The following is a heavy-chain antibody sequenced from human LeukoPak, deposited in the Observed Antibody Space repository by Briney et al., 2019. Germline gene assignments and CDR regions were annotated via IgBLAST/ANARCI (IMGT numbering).Heavy chain of an antibody. CDR3: ASWLQFVNGDAFDI. V-gene: IGHV1-2*02. J-gene: IGHJ3*02. Sequence: GASVKVSCKTSGYTFTDYYMHWVRQAPGQGLEWMGWINPNSGGTNYAQKFQGRVTMTRDTSISTAYMELSSLRSDDTAVYYCASWLQFVNGDAFDIWGQGTMVTVSS. D-gene: IGHD5-24*01. CDR1: GYTFTDYY. CDR2: INPNSGGT.